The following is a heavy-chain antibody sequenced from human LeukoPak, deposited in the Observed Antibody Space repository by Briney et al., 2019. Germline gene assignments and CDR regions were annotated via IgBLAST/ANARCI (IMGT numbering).Heavy chain of an antibody. CDR2: ISGSGGST. CDR3: AKDGRYYYYSSGLAHTFDP. CDR1: GFTFSSYA. J-gene: IGHJ5*02. Sequence: GGSLRLSCAASGFTFSSYAMSWVRQAPGKGLEWVSAISGSGGSTYYADSVKGRFTISRDNSKNTLYLQMNSLRAEDTAVYYCAKDGRYYYYSSGLAHTFDPWGQGTLVTVSS. D-gene: IGHD3-22*01. V-gene: IGHV3-23*01.